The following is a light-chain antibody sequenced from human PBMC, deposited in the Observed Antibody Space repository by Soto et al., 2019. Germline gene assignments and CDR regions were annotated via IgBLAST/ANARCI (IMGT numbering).Light chain of an antibody. CDR1: SSDVGGYNY. CDR3: SSYTSSSTLV. J-gene: IGLJ1*01. Sequence: QSVLTQPASVSGSPGQSITISCSATSSDVGGYNYVSWYQQHPGKAPKLMIYEVSTRPSGVSNRFSGSKSGNTASLTISGLQAEDEADYYCSSYTSSSTLVFGTGTKVTVL. V-gene: IGLV2-14*01. CDR2: EVS.